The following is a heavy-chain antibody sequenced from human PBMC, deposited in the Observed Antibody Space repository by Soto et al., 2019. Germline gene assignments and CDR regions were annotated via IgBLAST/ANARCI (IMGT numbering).Heavy chain of an antibody. CDR1: GFTFSSYS. Sequence: EVQLMESGGGLVQPGGSLRLSCAASGFTFSSYSMNWVRQAPGKGLEWVSYVSSSSSTIYYADSVKGRFTISRDNAKNSLYLQMNSLRAEDTAVYYCARQSSGWPYYFDYWGQGTLVTVSS. D-gene: IGHD6-19*01. V-gene: IGHV3-48*01. CDR2: VSSSSSTI. CDR3: ARQSSGWPYYFDY. J-gene: IGHJ4*02.